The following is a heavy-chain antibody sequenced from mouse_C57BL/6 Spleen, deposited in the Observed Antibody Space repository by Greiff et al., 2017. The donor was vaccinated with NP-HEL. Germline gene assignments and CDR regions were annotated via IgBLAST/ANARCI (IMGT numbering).Heavy chain of an antibody. CDR2: IDPSDSYT. D-gene: IGHD1-1*01. Sequence: VQLQQPGAELVRPGTSVKLSCKASGYTFTSYWMHWVKQRPGQGLEWIGVIDPSDSYTNYNQKFKGKATLTVDTSSSTAYMQLSSLTSEDSAVXYCASGGYSSGRYFDVWGTGTTVTVSS. CDR1: GYTFTSYW. CDR3: ASGGYSSGRYFDV. V-gene: IGHV1-59*01. J-gene: IGHJ1*03.